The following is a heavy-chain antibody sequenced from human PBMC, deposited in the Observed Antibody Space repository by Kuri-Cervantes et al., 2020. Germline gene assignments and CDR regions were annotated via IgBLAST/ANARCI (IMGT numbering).Heavy chain of an antibody. CDR2: ISSSGSTI. J-gene: IGHJ6*02. V-gene: IGHV3-11*04. D-gene: IGHD3-22*01. CDR3: AKDLGYYDSSGVNYYYYGMDV. Sequence: GGSLRLTCAASGFTFSDDYMSWIRQAPGKGLEWVSYISSSGSTIYYADSVKGRFTISRDNSKNTLYLQMNSLRAEDTAVYYCAKDLGYYDSSGVNYYYYGMDVWGQGTTVTVSS. CDR1: GFTFSDDY.